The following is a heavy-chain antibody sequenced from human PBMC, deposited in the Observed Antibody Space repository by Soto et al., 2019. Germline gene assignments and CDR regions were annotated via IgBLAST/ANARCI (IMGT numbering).Heavy chain of an antibody. Sequence: PSETLSLTCSVSGDSIARGDYYWTWIRHPPGKGLEWIGYIHYTGDTYYKSSLKSRLSISLYTSKNHFSLELTSVTAADTAVYYCARDYRPSGSYLGLSYYGLDVWGQGTTVTV. D-gene: IGHD1-26*01. V-gene: IGHV4-31*03. CDR3: ARDYRPSGSYLGLSYYGLDV. J-gene: IGHJ6*02. CDR2: IHYTGDT. CDR1: GDSIARGDYY.